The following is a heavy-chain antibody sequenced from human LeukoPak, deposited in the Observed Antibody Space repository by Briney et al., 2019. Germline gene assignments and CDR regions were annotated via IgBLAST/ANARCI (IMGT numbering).Heavy chain of an antibody. D-gene: IGHD3-10*01. J-gene: IGHJ4*02. Sequence: PSETLSLTCTVSGGSISSYYWSWIRQPPGKGLEWIGYIYYSGSTNYNPSLKSRVTISVDTSKNQFSLKLSSVTAADTAVYYCARHDRGQFGELLFPFDYWGQGTLVTVSS. CDR2: IYYSGST. V-gene: IGHV4-59*08. CDR1: GGSISSYY. CDR3: ARHDRGQFGELLFPFDY.